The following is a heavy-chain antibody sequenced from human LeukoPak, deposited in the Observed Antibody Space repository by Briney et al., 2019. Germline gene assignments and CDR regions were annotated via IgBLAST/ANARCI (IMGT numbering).Heavy chain of an antibody. V-gene: IGHV3-30-3*01. CDR1: GFTFSSYA. CDR2: ISYDGSNK. CDR3: ARGRHPGIDY. Sequence: PGGSLRLSCAASGFTFSSYAMHWVRQAPGKGLEWVAVISYDGSNKYYADSVKGRFTISRDNSKNTLYLQMNSLRAEDTAVYYCARGRHPGIDYWGRGTLVTVSS. J-gene: IGHJ4*02.